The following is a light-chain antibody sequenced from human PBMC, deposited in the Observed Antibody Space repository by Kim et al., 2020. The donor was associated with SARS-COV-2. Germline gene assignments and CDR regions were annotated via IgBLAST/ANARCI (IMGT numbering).Light chain of an antibody. V-gene: IGKV3-20*01. Sequence: LSPGERATLSCRASQSVSSNYLAWYQQKPGQAPRLLIYGASSRATGIPDRFSGGGSGTDFTLSINRLEPEDFAVYYCQQYGTSPETFGGGTKVEIK. J-gene: IGKJ4*01. CDR1: QSVSSNY. CDR2: GAS. CDR3: QQYGTSPET.